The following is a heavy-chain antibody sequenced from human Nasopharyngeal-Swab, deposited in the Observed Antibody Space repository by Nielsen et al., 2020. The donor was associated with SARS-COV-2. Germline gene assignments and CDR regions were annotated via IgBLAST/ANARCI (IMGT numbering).Heavy chain of an antibody. D-gene: IGHD2-15*01. CDR2: IYYNGST. Sequence: WIRQPPGKGLEWIGYIYYNGSTYYNPSLKSRVNISPDTSKNQFSLKLNSVTAADTAVYYCASYLGYCSGGSCYSLFDYWGQGTLVTVSS. J-gene: IGHJ4*02. CDR3: ASYLGYCSGGSCYSLFDY. V-gene: IGHV4-31*02.